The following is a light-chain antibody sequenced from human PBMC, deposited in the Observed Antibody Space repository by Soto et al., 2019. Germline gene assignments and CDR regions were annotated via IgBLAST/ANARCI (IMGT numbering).Light chain of an antibody. Sequence: ETVMTQSPATLSVSPGESATVSCRASQSVSTNLAWYQQKPGQAPRLLIYGASTRVTGMPGRFSGSGSGTEFTLPISSLQSEDSAVYYCQQYKNWPRTFGQGTKVEIK. CDR2: GAS. CDR1: QSVSTN. CDR3: QQYKNWPRT. V-gene: IGKV3-15*01. J-gene: IGKJ1*01.